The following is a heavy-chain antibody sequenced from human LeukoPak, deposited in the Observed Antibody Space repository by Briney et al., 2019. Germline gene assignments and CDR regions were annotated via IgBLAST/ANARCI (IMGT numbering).Heavy chain of an antibody. J-gene: IGHJ5*02. CDR1: GYTFTSYA. D-gene: IGHD2-15*01. CDR3: ARSIVVVVAAKMYNWFDP. Sequence: ASVKVSCKASGYTFTSYAMSWVRQAPGQGLEWMGWINTNTGNPTYAQGFIGRFVFSLDTSVSTAYLQISSLKAEDTAVYYCARSIVVVVAAKMYNWFDPWGQGTLVTVSS. V-gene: IGHV7-4-1*02. CDR2: INTNTGNP.